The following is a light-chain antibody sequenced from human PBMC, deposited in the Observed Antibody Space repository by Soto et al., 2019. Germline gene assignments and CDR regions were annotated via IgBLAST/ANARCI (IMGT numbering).Light chain of an antibody. V-gene: IGKV3D-15*01. J-gene: IGKJ1*01. Sequence: EVMMTQSPATLSVSPGEGATLSCRASQSVSNHLAWYQQRPGQAPRLLIYGASTRATGIPARFSGSGSGTEFTHTISSLQSEDFALYYCQHYYDWPRTFGQGTKVEI. CDR1: QSVSNH. CDR3: QHYYDWPRT. CDR2: GAS.